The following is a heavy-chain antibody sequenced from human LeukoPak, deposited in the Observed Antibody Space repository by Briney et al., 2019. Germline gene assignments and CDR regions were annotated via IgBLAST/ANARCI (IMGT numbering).Heavy chain of an antibody. Sequence: GGSLRLSCAASGFTFSSYSMNWVRQAPGKGLEWVSSISSSSSYIYYADSVKGRFTISRDNAKNSLYLQMNSLRAEDTAVYYCATERGIAAAGTRAYWGQGTLVTVSS. J-gene: IGHJ4*02. CDR1: GFTFSSYS. CDR3: ATERGIAAAGTRAY. CDR2: ISSSSSYI. D-gene: IGHD6-13*01. V-gene: IGHV3-21*01.